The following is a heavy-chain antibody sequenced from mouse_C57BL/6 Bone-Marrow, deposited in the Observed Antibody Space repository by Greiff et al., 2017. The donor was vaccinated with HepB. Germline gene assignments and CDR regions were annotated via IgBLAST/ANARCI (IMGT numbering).Heavy chain of an antibody. CDR2: ISNGGGST. CDR3: ARPTTVYWYFDV. CDR1: GFTFSDYY. J-gene: IGHJ1*03. Sequence: EVQGVESGGGLVQPGGSLKLSCAASGFTFSDYYMYWVRQTPEKRLEWVAYISNGGGSTYYPDTVKGRVTISRDNAKNTLYLQMSRLKSEDTAMYYCARPTTVYWYFDVWGTGTTVTVSS. D-gene: IGHD1-1*01. V-gene: IGHV5-12*01.